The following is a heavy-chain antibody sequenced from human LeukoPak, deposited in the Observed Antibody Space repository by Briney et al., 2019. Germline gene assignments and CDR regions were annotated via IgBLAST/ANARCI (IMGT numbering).Heavy chain of an antibody. D-gene: IGHD6-6*01. CDR1: GYTFTSYD. J-gene: IGHJ6*03. CDR3: ARGTGGQRRAARRADYYYYMDV. V-gene: IGHV1-8*01. Sequence: ASVKVSCKASGYTFTSYDIDWVRQATGQGLEGMGWMNPNSGNTGYAQKFQGRVTMTRNTSISTAYMELSSLRSEDTAVYYCARGTGGQRRAARRADYYYYMDVWGKGTTVTVSS. CDR2: MNPNSGNT.